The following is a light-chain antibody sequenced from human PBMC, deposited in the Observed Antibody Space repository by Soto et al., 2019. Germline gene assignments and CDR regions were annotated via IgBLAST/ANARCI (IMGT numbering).Light chain of an antibody. CDR3: QQYGSSLIT. CDR1: HSVRSNY. Sequence: ESVLTQSPGTLSLSPGERATLSCRASHSVRSNYLAWYQQKPGQAARLLIYSASSRATGIPDRFSGSGSGTDFTLTISRLEPEDFAVYYCQQYGSSLITFGQGTRLEIK. CDR2: SAS. V-gene: IGKV3-20*01. J-gene: IGKJ5*01.